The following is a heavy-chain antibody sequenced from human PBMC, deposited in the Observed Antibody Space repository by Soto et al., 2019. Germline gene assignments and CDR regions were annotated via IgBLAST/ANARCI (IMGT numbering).Heavy chain of an antibody. J-gene: IGHJ4*02. V-gene: IGHV4-59*01. CDR1: GNSISRFY. CDR2: VFYSGST. Sequence: SETLSLTCTVSGNSISRFYWSWIRQPPGKRLEWIGYVFYSGSTNYNPSLRSRVTISLDTSKNHLSLGLNSVTAADTAVYFCARGSGSATPTPFDYWGQGILVTVSS. CDR3: ARGSGSATPTPFDY. D-gene: IGHD1-26*01.